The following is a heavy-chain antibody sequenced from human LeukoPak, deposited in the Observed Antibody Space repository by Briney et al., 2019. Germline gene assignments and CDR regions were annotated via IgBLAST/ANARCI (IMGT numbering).Heavy chain of an antibody. D-gene: IGHD5-18*01. Sequence: GGSLRLSCAASGFTFSSYAMHWVRQAPGKGLEWVAVISYDGSNKYYADSVKGRFTISRDDSKNTLYLQMNSLRAEDTAVYYCARARGYSYGYIDYWGQGTLVTVSS. V-gene: IGHV3-30*04. CDR2: ISYDGSNK. J-gene: IGHJ4*02. CDR1: GFTFSSYA. CDR3: ARARGYSYGYIDY.